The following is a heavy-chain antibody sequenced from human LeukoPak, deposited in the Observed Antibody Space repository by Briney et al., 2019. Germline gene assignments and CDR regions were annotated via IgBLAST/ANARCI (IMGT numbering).Heavy chain of an antibody. CDR1: GYTFTSYA. V-gene: IGHV7-4-1*02. Sequence: GASVKVSCKASGYTFTSYAMNWVRQAPGQGLEWMGWINTNTGNPTYAQGFTGRFVFSLDTSVSTAYLQISSLKAEDTAVYYCAILTIFIAAAGPTFDYWGQGTLVTVSS. CDR2: INTNTGNP. D-gene: IGHD6-13*01. CDR3: AILTIFIAAAGPTFDY. J-gene: IGHJ4*02.